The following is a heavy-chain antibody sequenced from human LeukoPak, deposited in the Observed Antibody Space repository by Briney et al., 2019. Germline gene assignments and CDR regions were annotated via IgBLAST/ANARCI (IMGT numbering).Heavy chain of an antibody. CDR2: IIPIFGTA. Sequence: SVKVSCKASGGTFSSYAISWVRQAPGQGLEWMGRIIPIFGTANYAQKSQGRVTITTDESMSTAYMELSSLRSEDTAVYYCARGLGAATKAGDYWGQGTLVTVSS. J-gene: IGHJ4*02. CDR1: GGTFSSYA. V-gene: IGHV1-69*05. CDR3: ARGLGAATKAGDY. D-gene: IGHD2-15*01.